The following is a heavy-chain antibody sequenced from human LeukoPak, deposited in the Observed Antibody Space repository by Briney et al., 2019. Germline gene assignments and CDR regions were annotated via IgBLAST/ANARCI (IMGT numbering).Heavy chain of an antibody. Sequence: GGSLRLSCAASGFTVSSYELNWVRQAPGKGLEWVSYISNVGSTIFYADSVKGRFTISRDNAKNSLYLQMHSLRAEDTAVYYCARDWTKGLDDAFDIWGQGTTVTVSS. V-gene: IGHV3-48*03. J-gene: IGHJ3*02. CDR2: ISNVGSTI. CDR3: ARDWTKGLDDAFDI. CDR1: GFTVSSYE. D-gene: IGHD3/OR15-3a*01.